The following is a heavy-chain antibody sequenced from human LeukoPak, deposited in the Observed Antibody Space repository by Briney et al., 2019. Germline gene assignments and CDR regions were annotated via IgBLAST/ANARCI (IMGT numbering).Heavy chain of an antibody. CDR2: ISAYNGNT. J-gene: IGHJ5*02. D-gene: IGHD3-16*01. V-gene: IGHV1-18*01. CDR1: GYTFTSYG. CDR3: AREAGLKGFDP. Sequence: ASVKVSCKASGYTFTSYGISWVRQAPGQGLEWMGWISAYNGNTNYAQKLQGRVTMTTDTSTSTACMELRSLRSDDTAVYYCAREAGLKGFDPWGQGTLVTVSS.